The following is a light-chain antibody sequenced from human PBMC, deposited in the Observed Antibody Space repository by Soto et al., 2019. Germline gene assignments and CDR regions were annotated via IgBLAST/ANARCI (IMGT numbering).Light chain of an antibody. CDR2: NAS. CDR3: HQYNTWPPHFT. CDR1: QSVSTK. J-gene: IGKJ3*01. Sequence: PGETAPLSCRASQSVSTKLAWYQQRPGQTPRLLIYNASTRATGVPARFSGGGSVTEFSLTISSLQSDDLAVYYCHQYNTWPPHFTFGPGTKVDIK. V-gene: IGKV3-15*01.